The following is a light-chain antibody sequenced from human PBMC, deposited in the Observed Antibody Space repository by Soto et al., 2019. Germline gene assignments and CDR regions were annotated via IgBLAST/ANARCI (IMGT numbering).Light chain of an antibody. V-gene: IGKV3-11*01. CDR2: DAS. CDR3: QQRSNWPPLI. CDR1: QSVSSY. J-gene: IGKJ4*01. Sequence: EIELTQSPATLSLPPGEGATLSCRASQSVSSYLAWYQQKPGQAPRLLIYDASNRATGIPARFSGSGSGTDFTLTISSLEPEDFAVYYCQQRSNWPPLIFGGGTKVEIK.